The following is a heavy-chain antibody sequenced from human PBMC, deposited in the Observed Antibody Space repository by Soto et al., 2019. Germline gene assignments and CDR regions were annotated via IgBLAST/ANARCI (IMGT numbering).Heavy chain of an antibody. CDR2: IYYSGST. J-gene: IGHJ6*02. D-gene: IGHD3-22*01. CDR1: GGSISSGDYY. CDR3: ARDISGYSLQYYYYGMDV. Sequence: SETLSLTCTVSGGSISSGDYYWSWIRQPPGKGLEWIGYIYYSGSTYYNPSLKSRVTISVDTSKNQFSLKLSSVTAADTAVYYCARDISGYSLQYYYYGMDVWGQGTTVTVSS. V-gene: IGHV4-30-4*01.